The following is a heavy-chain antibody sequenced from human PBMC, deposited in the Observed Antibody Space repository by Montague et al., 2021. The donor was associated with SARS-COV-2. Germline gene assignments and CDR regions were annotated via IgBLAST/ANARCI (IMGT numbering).Heavy chain of an antibody. Sequence: SETLSLTCTVSGGSISSYYWSWMRQPPGRGLQWIGYIFYSGSTNYNPSLKSRVTISSDTSKNHFTLRLSSVTAADTAVYYCSNFRRTQLLLGTVYYCMDVWGQGTTVTVSS. CDR3: SNFRRTQLLLGTVYYCMDV. V-gene: IGHV4-59*01. CDR2: IFYSGST. D-gene: IGHD2-2*01. CDR1: GGSISSYY. J-gene: IGHJ6*02.